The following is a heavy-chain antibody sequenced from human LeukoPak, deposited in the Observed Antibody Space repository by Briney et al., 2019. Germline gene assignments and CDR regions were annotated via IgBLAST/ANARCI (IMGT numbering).Heavy chain of an antibody. CDR2: ISYDGSNK. Sequence: PGGSLRLSCAASGFTFRSYGMHWVRQAPGKGLEWVAVISYDGSNKYYADSVKGRFTISRDNAKNSLYLQMNSLRAEDTAVYYCARDLSYCTITSCSYYYYGMDVWGQGTTVTVSS. V-gene: IGHV3-33*08. CDR1: GFTFRSYG. D-gene: IGHD2-2*01. CDR3: ARDLSYCTITSCSYYYYGMDV. J-gene: IGHJ6*02.